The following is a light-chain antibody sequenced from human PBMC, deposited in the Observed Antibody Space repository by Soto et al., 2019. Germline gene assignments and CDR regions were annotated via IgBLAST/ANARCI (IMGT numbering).Light chain of an antibody. CDR2: SND. CDR3: AAWDDSLNGWV. J-gene: IGLJ7*01. V-gene: IGLV1-44*01. Sequence: QSVLTQAPSASGTPGQRVTISCSGSSSNIGSNTVTWYQQVPGTAPKLLIYSNDQRPSGVPDRFSGSKSGTSASLAIAGLQSEDEADYYCAAWDDSLNGWVFGGGTQLPSS. CDR1: SSNIGSNT.